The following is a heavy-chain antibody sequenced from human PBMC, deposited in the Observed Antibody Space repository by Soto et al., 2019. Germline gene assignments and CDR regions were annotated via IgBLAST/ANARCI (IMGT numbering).Heavy chain of an antibody. D-gene: IGHD2-21*01. J-gene: IGHJ5*02. CDR2: ITTSSAYI. CDR3: VRSGTARLLRHSWFDT. CDR1: XXXXXXXX. V-gene: IGHV3-21*01. Sequence: EVQLVESGGXXXKXXXXLXXXXXXXXXXXXXXXXXXXRQAPGKGLEWVSSITTSSAYIYYADSLKGRITISRDNAKNSLFLQMNSLRAEDTAVYYCVRSGTARLLRHSWFDTWGQGTLVTVSS.